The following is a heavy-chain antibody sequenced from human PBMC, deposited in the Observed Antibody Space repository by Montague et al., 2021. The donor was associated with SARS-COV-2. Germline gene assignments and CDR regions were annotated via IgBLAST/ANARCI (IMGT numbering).Heavy chain of an antibody. CDR2: LYYSGST. CDR1: GGSISDSNFH. V-gene: IGHV4-39*07. Sequence: SETLSLTCTVSGGSISDSNFHWGWIRPPPGKGLEWIGTLYYSGSTYYNPSLKSRVTTSMDTSKNQFSLKLTSAIAADTAVYYCARLRGGTPGEHWGQGALVTVSS. J-gene: IGHJ4*02. CDR3: ARLRGGTPGEH. D-gene: IGHD2-21*01.